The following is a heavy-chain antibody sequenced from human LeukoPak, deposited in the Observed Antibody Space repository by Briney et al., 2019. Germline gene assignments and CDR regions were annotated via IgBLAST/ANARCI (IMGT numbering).Heavy chain of an antibody. D-gene: IGHD3-16*02. CDR2: IYTSGST. Sequence: SETLSLACTVPGGSVSSYYWSWIRQPAGKGLEWIGRIYTSGSTNYNPSLKSRVTMSVDTSKNQFSLKLSSVTAADTAVYYCARGDYVWGSYRYFDYWGQGTLVTVSS. CDR3: ARGDYVWGSYRYFDY. J-gene: IGHJ4*02. CDR1: GGSVSSYY. V-gene: IGHV4-4*07.